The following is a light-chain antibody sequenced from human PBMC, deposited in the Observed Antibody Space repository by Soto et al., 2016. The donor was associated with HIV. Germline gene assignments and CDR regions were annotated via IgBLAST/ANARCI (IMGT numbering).Light chain of an antibody. J-gene: IGKJ4*01. V-gene: IGKV1-12*01. CDR3: QQANRFPPALT. CDR2: AAS. Sequence: DIQMTQSPSSVSASVGDRVTITCRASQDISSWLAWYQQKPGKAPKLLIFAASALQSGVPSRFSGSGSGTDFTLTISSLQPEDFGTYYCQQANRFPPALTFGGGTKVEI. CDR1: QDISSW.